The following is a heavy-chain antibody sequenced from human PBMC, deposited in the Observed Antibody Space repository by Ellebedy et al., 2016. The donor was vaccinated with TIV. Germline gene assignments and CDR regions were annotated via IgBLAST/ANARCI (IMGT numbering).Heavy chain of an antibody. J-gene: IGHJ1*01. CDR3: ARADYGEPGYFQH. Sequence: MPSETLSLTCTVSGGSISSSIYYWGWIRQPPGKGLEWIGSIYYSGSTYYNPSLKSRVTISVDTSKNQFSLKLSSVTAADTAVYYCARADYGEPGYFQHWGQGTLVTVSS. CDR1: GGSISSSIYY. CDR2: IYYSGST. V-gene: IGHV4-39*01. D-gene: IGHD4-17*01.